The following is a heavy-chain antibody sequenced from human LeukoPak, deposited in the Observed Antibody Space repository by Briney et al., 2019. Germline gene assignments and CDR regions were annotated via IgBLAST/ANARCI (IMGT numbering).Heavy chain of an antibody. CDR1: GGSFSGNY. CDR2: INQSGST. D-gene: IGHD5-18*01. J-gene: IGHJ5*01. V-gene: IGHV4-34*01. CDR3: AIRPRLMGYSYSSFDS. Sequence: RPSETLSLTCAVYGGSFSGNYWSWIRQPPGKGLEWIGEINQSGSTNYNPPLKSRVTISIDTSKNQCSLKLSSVTAADTAVYYCAIRPRLMGYSYSSFDSWGQGTLVTVSS.